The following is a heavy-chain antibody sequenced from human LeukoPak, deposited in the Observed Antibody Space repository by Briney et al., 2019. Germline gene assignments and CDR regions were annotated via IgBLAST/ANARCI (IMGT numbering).Heavy chain of an antibody. CDR3: ARGSSDTAMDHYYYYGMDV. Sequence: ASVKVSCKASGYRFTSYGISWVRQAPGQGLEWMGWISFYSGHTNYAQNLQGRVTMTTDTSTSTAYMELRSLTSDDTAVYYCARGSSDTAMDHYYYYGMDVWGQGTTVTVSS. V-gene: IGHV1-18*01. J-gene: IGHJ6*02. D-gene: IGHD5-18*01. CDR2: ISFYSGHT. CDR1: GYRFTSYG.